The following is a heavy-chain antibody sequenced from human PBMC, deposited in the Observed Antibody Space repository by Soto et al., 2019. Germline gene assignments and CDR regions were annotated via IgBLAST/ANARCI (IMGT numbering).Heavy chain of an antibody. V-gene: IGHV3-23*01. J-gene: IGHJ5*02. Sequence: GGSLRLSCAASGFTFSSYAMSWVRQAPGKGLEWVSAISGSGGSTYYADSVKGRFTISRDNSKNTLYLQMNSLRAEDTAVYYCAKDRDCSSTSCYVVNWFDPWGQGTLVTRLL. CDR3: AKDRDCSSTSCYVVNWFDP. CDR2: ISGSGGST. D-gene: IGHD2-2*01. CDR1: GFTFSSYA.